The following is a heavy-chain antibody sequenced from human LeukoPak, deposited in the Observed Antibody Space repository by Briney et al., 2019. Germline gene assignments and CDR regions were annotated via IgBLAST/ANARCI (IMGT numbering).Heavy chain of an antibody. CDR3: AKNAHYQGYSYGGIDY. Sequence: GGSLRLSCAASGFTFSSYGMHWVRQAPSKGLEWVAVISYDGSDKYSADSVKGRFTISRDNSKNKLYLQMTSLRAEDTAVYYCAKNAHYQGYSYGGIDYWGQGTLVTVSS. CDR2: ISYDGSDK. V-gene: IGHV3-30*18. CDR1: GFTFSSYG. D-gene: IGHD5-18*01. J-gene: IGHJ4*02.